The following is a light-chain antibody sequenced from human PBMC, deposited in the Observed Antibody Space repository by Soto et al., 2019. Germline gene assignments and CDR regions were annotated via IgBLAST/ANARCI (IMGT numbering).Light chain of an antibody. CDR3: QTWDTGIVL. Sequence: QLVLTQSPSASASLGASVKLTCTLSSGHSNYAIAWHQQLPEKGPRYLMKVNSDGSHSKGDGIPDRFSGSSSGAERYLTISNLPSEEEADYECQTWDTGIVLFGGGTKVT. V-gene: IGLV4-69*01. CDR1: SGHSNYA. CDR2: VNSDGSH. J-gene: IGLJ2*01.